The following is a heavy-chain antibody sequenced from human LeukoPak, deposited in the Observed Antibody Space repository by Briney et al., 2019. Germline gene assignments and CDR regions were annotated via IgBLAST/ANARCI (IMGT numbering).Heavy chain of an antibody. V-gene: IGHV4-59*08. CDR3: ARRAGSSWSFDY. CDR2: IYYSGST. Sequence: PSETLSLTCTVSGGSISSYYWSWIRQPPGKGLEWIGYIYYSGSTNYNPSLKSRVTISVDTSKNQFSLKLSSVTAADTAAYYCARRAGSSWSFDYWGQGTLVTVSS. J-gene: IGHJ4*02. D-gene: IGHD6-13*01. CDR1: GGSISSYY.